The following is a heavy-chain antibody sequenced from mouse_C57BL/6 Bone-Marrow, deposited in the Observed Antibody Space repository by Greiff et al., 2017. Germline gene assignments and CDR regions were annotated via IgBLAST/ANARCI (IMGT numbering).Heavy chain of an antibody. V-gene: IGHV5-17*01. Sequence: EVKLVESGGGLVKPGGSLKLSCAASGFTFSDYGMHWVRQAPEKGLEWVAYISSGSSTIYYADTVKGRFTISRDNAKNTLFLQMTSLRSEDTAMYYVARHGLNAMDYWDQGTSVTVSA. CDR1: GFTFSDYG. J-gene: IGHJ4*01. CDR2: ISSGSSTI. CDR3: ARHGLNAMDY.